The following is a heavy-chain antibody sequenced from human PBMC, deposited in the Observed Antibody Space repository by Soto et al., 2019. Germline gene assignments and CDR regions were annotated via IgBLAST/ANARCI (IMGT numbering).Heavy chain of an antibody. J-gene: IGHJ5*01. D-gene: IGHD7-27*01. CDR3: ARGRYCLTGRCFPNWFDS. CDR2: IYKSATT. CDR1: GDSISNLDYF. V-gene: IGHV4-30-4*01. Sequence: SETLSLTCSVSGDSISNLDYFWAWIRQPPGQALEYIGYIYKSATTYYNPSFESRVAISVDTSRSQFSLNVTSVTAADTAVYFCARGRYCLTGRCFPNWFDSWGQGDLGTVAS.